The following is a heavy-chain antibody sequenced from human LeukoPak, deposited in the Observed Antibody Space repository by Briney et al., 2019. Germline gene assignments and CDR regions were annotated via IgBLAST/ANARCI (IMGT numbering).Heavy chain of an antibody. J-gene: IGHJ2*01. V-gene: IGHV3-74*01. CDR3: ARWSTDYYDSSGNYRDWYFDL. CDR2: INSDGSST. Sequence: GGSLRLSCAASGYTFSSYWMHWVRQAPGKGLVWVSRINSDGSSTRYADSVKGRFTISRDNAKNTLYLQMNSLRAEDTAVYYCARWSTDYYDSSGNYRDWYFDLWGRGTLVTVSS. D-gene: IGHD3-22*01. CDR1: GYTFSSYW.